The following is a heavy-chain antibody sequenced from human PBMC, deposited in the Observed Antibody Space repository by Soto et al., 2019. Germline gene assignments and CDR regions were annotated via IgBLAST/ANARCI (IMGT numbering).Heavy chain of an antibody. CDR2: ISRSSTGI. J-gene: IGHJ6*02. CDR3: ARAVTWGLDV. V-gene: IGHV3-48*02. CDR1: GFTFSLYS. Sequence: EVQLVESGGGLVQPGGSLRLSCAASGFTFSLYSMSWVRQAPGKGLEWVSYISRSSTGIHYADSVKGRFTISRDDAANSRHLQMNSLRDGDTAVYYCARAVTWGLDVWGQGTTVSIPS. D-gene: IGHD4-4*01.